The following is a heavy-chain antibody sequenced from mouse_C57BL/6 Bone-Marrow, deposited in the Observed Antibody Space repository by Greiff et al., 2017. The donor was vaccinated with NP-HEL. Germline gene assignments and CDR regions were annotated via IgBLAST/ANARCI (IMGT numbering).Heavy chain of an antibody. V-gene: IGHV5-9*01. J-gene: IGHJ1*03. D-gene: IGHD1-1*01. CDR2: ISGGGGNT. CDR3: ASLYYYGSSYRYFDV. CDR1: GFTFSSYT. Sequence: EVKLVESGGGLVKPGGSLKLSCAASGFTFSSYTMSWVRQTPEKRLEWVATISGGGGNTYYPDSVKGRFTISRDNAKNTLYLQMSSLRSEDTALYYCASLYYYGSSYRYFDVWGTGTTVTVSS.